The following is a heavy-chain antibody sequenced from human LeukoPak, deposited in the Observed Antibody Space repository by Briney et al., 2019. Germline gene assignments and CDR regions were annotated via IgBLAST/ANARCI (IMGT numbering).Heavy chain of an antibody. V-gene: IGHV4-30-4*08. CDR3: ARGGGLGAYYFDY. CDR2: IYYSGST. CDR1: GGSLSRGDYY. Sequence: PSQTLSLTCTVSGGSLSRGDYYWSWIRQPPGTGLEWIGYIYYSGSTYYNPSLKSRVTISVDTSKNQFSLKLSSVTAADTAVYYCARGGGLGAYYFDYWGQGTLVTVSS. D-gene: IGHD3-16*01. J-gene: IGHJ4*02.